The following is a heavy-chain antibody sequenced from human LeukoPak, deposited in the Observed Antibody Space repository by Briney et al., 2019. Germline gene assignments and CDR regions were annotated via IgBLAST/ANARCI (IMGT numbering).Heavy chain of an antibody. J-gene: IGHJ5*01. CDR2: IYPGDSET. Sequence: GESLKISCKGSGEYSFSSYWIAWVRQMPGKGLEWMGIIYPGDSETKYSPSFQGQVTISADKSISTAFLQWSSVKASDTAMYYCARVNYYGWESWGWFDFWGQGTLVTVSS. D-gene: IGHD3-10*01. V-gene: IGHV5-51*01. CDR1: GEYSFSSYW. CDR3: ARVNYYGWESWGWFDF.